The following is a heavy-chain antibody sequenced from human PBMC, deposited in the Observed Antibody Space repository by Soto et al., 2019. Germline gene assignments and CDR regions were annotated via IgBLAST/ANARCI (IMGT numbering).Heavy chain of an antibody. CDR1: GYTFTAYV. D-gene: IGHD2-2*01. J-gene: IGHJ4*02. CDR3: ARVGYCSGSSCPSFDY. V-gene: IGHV1-3*01. Sequence: QVHLVQSGAEVKKPGASVKVSCQASGYTFTAYVIHWMRQAPGQRLEWMGWINAASGDTKYSQRFQGRVTITRDTSATTDYMELSSLTSEDTAVYYCARVGYCSGSSCPSFDYWGQGTLVTVSS. CDR2: INAASGDT.